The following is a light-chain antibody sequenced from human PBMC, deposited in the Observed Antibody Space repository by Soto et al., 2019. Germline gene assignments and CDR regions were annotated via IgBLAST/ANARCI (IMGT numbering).Light chain of an antibody. CDR2: GAS. Sequence: EIVLTQSPGTLSLSPGERATLSCRASQSVSSSYLAWYQQKPGQAPRLLIYGASSRATGIPDRFSGSGSGTDFTLTISTLEPEDFEVYYCQHGVTFGPGTKVDIK. CDR3: QHGVT. CDR1: QSVSSSY. V-gene: IGKV3-20*01. J-gene: IGKJ3*01.